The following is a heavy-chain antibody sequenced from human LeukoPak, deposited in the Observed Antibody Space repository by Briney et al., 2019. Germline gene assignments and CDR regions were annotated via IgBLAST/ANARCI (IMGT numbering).Heavy chain of an antibody. CDR2: IYYSGST. CDR3: ARDRLRFVY. Sequence: SETLSLTCTVSGGSISGYYWSWIRQPPGKGLEWIGYIYYSGSTSYNPSLKSRVTISVDTSKNQFSLRLSSVTAADTAVYYCARDRLRFVYWGQGTLVTVSS. CDR1: GGSISGYY. J-gene: IGHJ4*02. V-gene: IGHV4-59*01.